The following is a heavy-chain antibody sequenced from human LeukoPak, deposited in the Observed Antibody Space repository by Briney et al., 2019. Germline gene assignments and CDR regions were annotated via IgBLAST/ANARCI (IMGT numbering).Heavy chain of an antibody. V-gene: IGHV4-59*01. Sequence: SETLSLTCTVSGGSISGYYWSWIRQSPGKGLEWIGNIYYSGSTNYNPSLKSRVTISVDTSKNQFSLKLSSVTAADTAVYYCARVAHCSSTTCYQGIFDYWGQGTLVTVSS. CDR3: ARVAHCSSTTCYQGIFDY. CDR2: IYYSGST. D-gene: IGHD2-2*01. CDR1: GGSISGYY. J-gene: IGHJ4*01.